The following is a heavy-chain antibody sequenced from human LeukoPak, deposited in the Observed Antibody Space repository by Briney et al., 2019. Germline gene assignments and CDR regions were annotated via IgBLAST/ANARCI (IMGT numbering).Heavy chain of an antibody. Sequence: GGSLRLSCATSGFPFETNAMSWVRQAPGKGLEWVATIGNTETFYADSVTGRFTISRDNPKNTVNLQMNRLRVEDTAIYYCAKDWIQFNRVFDCFDSWGQGTLVTVSS. D-gene: IGHD5-18*01. V-gene: IGHV3-23*01. CDR2: IGNTET. J-gene: IGHJ4*02. CDR3: AKDWIQFNRVFDCFDS. CDR1: GFPFETNA.